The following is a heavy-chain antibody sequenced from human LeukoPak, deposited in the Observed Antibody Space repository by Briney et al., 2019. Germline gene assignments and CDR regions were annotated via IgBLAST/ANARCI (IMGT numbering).Heavy chain of an antibody. V-gene: IGHV4-30-2*01. CDR1: GFSISSGGYS. Sequence: SETLSLTCAVSGFSISSGGYSWRWLRQPPGKGLEWIGYIYHSGSTYYNPSLKSRVTISVDRSKNQFSLKLNSVTAADTAVYYCAGQRSMAPLFDPWGQGTLVTVSS. CDR2: IYHSGST. D-gene: IGHD1-1*01. CDR3: AGQRSMAPLFDP. J-gene: IGHJ5*02.